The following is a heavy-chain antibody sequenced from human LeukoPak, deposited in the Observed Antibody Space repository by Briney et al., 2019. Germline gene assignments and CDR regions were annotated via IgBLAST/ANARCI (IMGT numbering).Heavy chain of an antibody. Sequence: PGGSLRLSCAASGFTVSSNYMSWVRQAPGKGLEWVSVIYSGGSTYYADSVKGRFTISRDNSNTLYLQMNSLRAEDTAAYYCARDHPPGDYWGQGTLVTVSS. CDR2: IYSGGST. CDR3: ARDHPPGDY. J-gene: IGHJ4*02. CDR1: GFTVSSNY. V-gene: IGHV3-53*01.